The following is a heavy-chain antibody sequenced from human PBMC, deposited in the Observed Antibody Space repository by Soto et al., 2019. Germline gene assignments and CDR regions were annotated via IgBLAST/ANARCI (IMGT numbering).Heavy chain of an antibody. V-gene: IGHV1-69*12. J-gene: IGHJ6*02. CDR1: GGTFSSYA. CDR2: IIPIFGTA. Sequence: QVQLVQSGAEVKKPGSSVKVSCKASGGTFSSYAISWVRQAPGQGLEWMGGIIPIFGTANYAQKFQGRVTITADESTSTAYMELSSLRSEDTAVYYCARDLGYGGNSESYYYCGMDVWGQGTTVTVSS. D-gene: IGHD4-17*01. CDR3: ARDLGYGGNSESYYYCGMDV.